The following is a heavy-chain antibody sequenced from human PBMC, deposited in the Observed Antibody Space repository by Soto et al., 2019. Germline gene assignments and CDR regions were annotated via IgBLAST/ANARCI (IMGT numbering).Heavy chain of an antibody. Sequence: ASVKVSCKASGYTFTSYDINWVRQATGQGLEWMGWMNPNSGNTGYAQKFQGRVTMARNTSISTAYMELSSLRSEDTAVYYCARRRWDYYDSSGYSDAFDIWGQGTMVTVSS. CDR3: ARRRWDYYDSSGYSDAFDI. V-gene: IGHV1-8*01. J-gene: IGHJ3*02. CDR1: GYTFTSYD. D-gene: IGHD3-22*01. CDR2: MNPNSGNT.